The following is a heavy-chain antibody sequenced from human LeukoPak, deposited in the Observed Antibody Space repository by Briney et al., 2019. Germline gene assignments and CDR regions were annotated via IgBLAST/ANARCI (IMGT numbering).Heavy chain of an antibody. CDR2: VSYDGSNK. Sequence: GRSLRLPCAASGFTFSSYDMNWVRQAPGKGLEWVAVVSYDGSNKYYADSVKGRFTISRDNSKNTLYLQMNILRAEDTAVYYCARVDSSSWHFDYWGQGTLVTVSS. D-gene: IGHD6-13*01. CDR3: ARVDSSSWHFDY. CDR1: GFTFSSYD. J-gene: IGHJ4*02. V-gene: IGHV3-30-3*01.